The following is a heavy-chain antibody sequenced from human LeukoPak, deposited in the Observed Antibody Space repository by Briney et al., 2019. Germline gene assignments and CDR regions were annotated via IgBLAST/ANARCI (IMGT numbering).Heavy chain of an antibody. V-gene: IGHV3-23*01. CDR2: ITDAVGST. D-gene: IGHD5-12*01. CDR1: GFTFSSSS. J-gene: IGHJ4*02. Sequence: GGSLRLSCAASGFTFSSSSISWVRQAPGKGLEWVSAITDAVGSTHYADSVKGRFTISSDNSKNTVYLQMNSLRPEDMAVYYCAKEIFSGLLYIDYWGQGTLVTVSS. CDR3: AKEIFSGLLYIDY.